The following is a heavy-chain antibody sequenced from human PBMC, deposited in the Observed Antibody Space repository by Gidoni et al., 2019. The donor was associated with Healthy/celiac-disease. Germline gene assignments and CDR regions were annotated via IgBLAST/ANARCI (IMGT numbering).Heavy chain of an antibody. CDR1: GFTFRSYA. J-gene: IGHJ4*02. V-gene: IGHV3-30-3*01. CDR3: ARDDGRDY. Sequence: QVQLVESGGGVVQPGRFLRHSCAASGFTFRSYAMHWVRQAPGKGLEWVAVISYDGSNKYYADSVKGRFTISRDNSKNTLYLQMNSLRAEDTAVYYCARDDGRDYWGQGTLVTVSS. CDR2: ISYDGSNK.